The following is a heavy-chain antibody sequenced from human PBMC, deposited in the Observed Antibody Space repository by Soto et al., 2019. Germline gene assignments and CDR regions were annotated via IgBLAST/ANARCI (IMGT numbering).Heavy chain of an antibody. D-gene: IGHD2-21*02. CDR3: ARVFCRGDCYSPLDY. Sequence: GGSLRLSCVASGFTFSNFGLNWVRQAPGKGLEWVASISSSDKYIYYADSVKGRFTISRDNAKNSLSLQMNSLRADDTAVYYCARVFCRGDCYSPLDYWGQGTLVTVSS. CDR2: ISSSDKYI. J-gene: IGHJ4*02. V-gene: IGHV3-21*01. CDR1: GFTFSNFG.